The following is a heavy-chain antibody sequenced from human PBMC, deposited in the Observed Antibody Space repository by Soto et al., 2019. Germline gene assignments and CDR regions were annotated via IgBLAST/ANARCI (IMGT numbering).Heavy chain of an antibody. V-gene: IGHV4-4*02. J-gene: IGHJ2*01. CDR1: GVSISSRHC. D-gene: IGHD3-22*01. CDR2: IWHSGSF. Sequence: QVQLQESGPGLVKPSGTLSLTCAVSGVSISSRHCWTWVRQPPGKGLEGIGEIWHSGSFNYNPSLKSRVTISMYNAKTQFSLKMTSVTAADSAVYYCATYSDSTGYWYFDVWGRGTLVTVSS. CDR3: ATYSDSTGYWYFDV.